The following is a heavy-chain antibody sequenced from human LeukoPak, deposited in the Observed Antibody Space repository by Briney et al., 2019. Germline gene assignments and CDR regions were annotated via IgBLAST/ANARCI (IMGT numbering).Heavy chain of an antibody. D-gene: IGHD2-2*01. V-gene: IGHV1-18*01. CDR3: ARDRLPNEDIVVVPTE. CDR2: ISAYNGNT. CDR1: GYTFTSYG. J-gene: IGHJ4*02. Sequence: GASVKVSCKASGYTFTSYGISWVRQAPGQGLEWMGWISAYNGNTNYAQKLQGRVTMTTDTSTSTAYMDLRSLRSDDTAVYYCARDRLPNEDIVVVPTEWGQGTLVTVSS.